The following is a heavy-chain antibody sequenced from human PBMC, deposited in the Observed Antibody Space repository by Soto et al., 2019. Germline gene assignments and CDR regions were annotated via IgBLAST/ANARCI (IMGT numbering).Heavy chain of an antibody. J-gene: IGHJ4*02. CDR3: ARSLAAAGTPFDY. CDR1: GFTFSSDA. V-gene: IGHV3-30-3*01. Sequence: QVQLVESGGGVVQPGRSLRLSCAASGFTFSSDAMHWVRQAPGKGLEWVAVISYDGSNKYYADSVKGRFTISRDNSKNTLYLQMNSLRAEDTAAYYCARSLAAAGTPFDYWGQGTLVTVSS. CDR2: ISYDGSNK. D-gene: IGHD6-13*01.